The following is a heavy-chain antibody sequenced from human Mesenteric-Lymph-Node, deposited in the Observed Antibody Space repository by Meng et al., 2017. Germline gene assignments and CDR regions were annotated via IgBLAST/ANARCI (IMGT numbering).Heavy chain of an antibody. CDR2: IKSKSDGGTA. Sequence: EVQLLESGGGLVHPGGSLRLSCAASGFTFGSYAMSWVRQAPGKGLEWVGRIKSKSDGGTADYAAPVKGRFTISRDDSKNTLYLQMNSPKTEDTAVYYCTNQLLDYWGQGTLVTVSS. V-gene: IGHV3-15*01. CDR1: GFTFGSYA. CDR3: TNQLLDY. J-gene: IGHJ4*02. D-gene: IGHD1-26*01.